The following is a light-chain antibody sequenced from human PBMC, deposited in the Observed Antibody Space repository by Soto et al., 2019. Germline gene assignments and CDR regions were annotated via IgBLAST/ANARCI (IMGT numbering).Light chain of an antibody. CDR2: EVN. J-gene: IGLJ1*01. Sequence: QSVLTQPPSASGSPGQSVTISCTGTSSDVGGYNYVSWYQQYPGKVPKLMVYEVNKRPSGVPDRFSGSKSGNTASLTVSGVQGGEWGCYYCTSYAGDNNVFGTGTKLTVL. V-gene: IGLV2-8*01. CDR3: TSYAGDNNV. CDR1: SSDVGGYNY.